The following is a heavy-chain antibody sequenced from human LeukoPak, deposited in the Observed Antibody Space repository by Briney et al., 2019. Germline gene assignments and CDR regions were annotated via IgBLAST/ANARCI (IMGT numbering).Heavy chain of an antibody. CDR3: ARGKYQLDY. CDR2: IYYSGSN. J-gene: IGHJ4*02. V-gene: IGHV4-59*08. CDR1: VGFISRYY. Sequence: SETLSLTCTVSVGFISRYYWSWTRQPPGKGLEWIGHIYYSGSNNHNPSLRSRVTISVDTSKTQLSLKLSSVTAADTAVYYCARGKYQLDYWGQGTLVTVSS. D-gene: IGHD2-2*01.